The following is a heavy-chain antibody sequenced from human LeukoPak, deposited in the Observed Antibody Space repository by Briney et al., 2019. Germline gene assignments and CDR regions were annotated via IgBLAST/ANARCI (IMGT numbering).Heavy chain of an antibody. V-gene: IGHV1-69*02. CDR3: ARGIVVVVAATRYYYYGMDV. J-gene: IGHJ6*02. CDR2: IIPILGIA. CDR1: GGTFISYT. Sequence: SVKVSCKASGGTFISYTISWVRQAPGQGLEWMGRIIPILGIANYPQKFQGRVTITADKSTSTAYMELSSLRSEDTAVYYCARGIVVVVAATRYYYYGMDVWGQGTTVTVSS. D-gene: IGHD2-15*01.